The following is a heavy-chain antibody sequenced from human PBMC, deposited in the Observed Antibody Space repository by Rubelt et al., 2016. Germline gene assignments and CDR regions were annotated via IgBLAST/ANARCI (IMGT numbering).Heavy chain of an antibody. D-gene: IGHD6-19*01. CDR2: INAGNGNT. CDR3: ARVIWGSGWSNNWFDP. CDR1: GYTFTSYA. J-gene: IGHJ5*02. Sequence: QVQLVQSGAEVKKPGASVKVSCKASGYTFTSYAMHWVRQAPGQRLEWMGWINAGNGNTKYSQKFKGRVTITGDTSASTADMELSSLRSEDTAVYYGARVIWGSGWSNNWFDPWGQGTLVTVSS. V-gene: IGHV1-3*01.